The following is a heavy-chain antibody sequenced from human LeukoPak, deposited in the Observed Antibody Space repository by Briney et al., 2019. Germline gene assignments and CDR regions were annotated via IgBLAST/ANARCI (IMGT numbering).Heavy chain of an antibody. CDR3: ARIPLGYSGAYYFDY. J-gene: IGHJ4*02. CDR1: RGSIRGSIRSFY. CDR2: IPSSCRV. Sequence: SETLSLTYTVSRGSIRGSIRSFYWTWLRQPPGKELERIGYIPSSCRVNANPSLRSRVTISVYTSENQCFLNLSSVSAADTAVYYCARIPLGYSGAYYFDYWGQGTLVTVSP. V-gene: IGHV4-4*09. D-gene: IGHD5-12*01.